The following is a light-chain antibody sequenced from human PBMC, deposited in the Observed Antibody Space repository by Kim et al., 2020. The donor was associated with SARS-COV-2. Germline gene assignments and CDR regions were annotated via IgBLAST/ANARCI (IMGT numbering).Light chain of an antibody. CDR1: SSKFGAGYD. V-gene: IGLV1-40*03. Sequence: VNTFCTGSSSKFGAGYDVHWYPQRPGAAPTLLIYGNNNRPSGVPGRLSASKSGASASLAITGRQAEDESDYYCQSYDSSLSAYVFGTGTKVTVL. CDR3: QSYDSSLSAYV. J-gene: IGLJ1*01. CDR2: GNN.